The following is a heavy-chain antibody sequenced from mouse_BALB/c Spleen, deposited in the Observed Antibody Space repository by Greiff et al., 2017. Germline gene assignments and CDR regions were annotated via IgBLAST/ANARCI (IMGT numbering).Heavy chain of an antibody. CDR3: ARGGYRYDEAMDY. D-gene: IGHD2-14*01. CDR2: ISYDGSN. CDR1: GYSITSGYY. Sequence: EVKLMESGPGLVKPSQSLSLTCSVTGYSITSGYYWNWIRQFPGNKLEWMGYISYDGSNNYNPSLKNRISITRDTSKNQFFLKLNSVTTEDTATYYCARGGYRYDEAMDYWGQGTSVTVSS. V-gene: IGHV3-6*02. J-gene: IGHJ4*01.